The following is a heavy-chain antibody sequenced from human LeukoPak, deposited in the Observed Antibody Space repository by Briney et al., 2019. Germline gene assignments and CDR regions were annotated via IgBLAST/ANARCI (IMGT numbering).Heavy chain of an antibody. V-gene: IGHV4-38-2*02. CDR3: ARDRSGYSEYYFDY. CDR2: IYPSGST. J-gene: IGHJ4*02. Sequence: SETLSLTCAVSGYSISSGYYWSWIRQPAGKGLEWIGRIYPSGSTFYNPSLKSRVTISIDKSKNQSFLNLTSVTAADTALYYCARDRSGYSEYYFDYWGQGSLVTVSS. D-gene: IGHD5-18*01. CDR1: GYSISSGYY.